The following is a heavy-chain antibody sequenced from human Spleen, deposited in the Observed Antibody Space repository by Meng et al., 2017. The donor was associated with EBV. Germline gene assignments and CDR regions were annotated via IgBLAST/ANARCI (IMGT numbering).Heavy chain of an antibody. CDR3: ARQSTYRLLDP. Sequence: QVQLHQWGAGLLKPSETLSLTCALHGESFSGHYWTWIRQPPGKGLEWIGEINESGITNYNPSLKSRVTLSIDTSERHFSLNLSSVTAADTAVYYCARQSTYRLLDPWGQGTLVTVSS. CDR2: INESGIT. D-gene: IGHD3-16*02. CDR1: GESFSGHY. J-gene: IGHJ5*02. V-gene: IGHV4-34*01.